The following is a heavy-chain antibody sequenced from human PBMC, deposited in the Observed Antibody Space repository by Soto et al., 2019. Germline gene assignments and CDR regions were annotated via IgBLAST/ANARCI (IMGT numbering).Heavy chain of an antibody. D-gene: IGHD2-15*01. CDR1: GYTFSAYY. CDR2: INPRSGGT. V-gene: IGHV1-2*02. J-gene: IGHJ6*02. CDR3: ATCTGGSCYYYGMDI. Sequence: QVPLEQSGAEVKKPGASVKVSCEGSGYTFSAYYIHWVRQAPGQGLEWMGWINPRSGGTNFAQKFQGRVTMTRDTSISTAYMELTRLMSNDTAVYYCATCTGGSCYYYGMDIWGQGTTVTVSS.